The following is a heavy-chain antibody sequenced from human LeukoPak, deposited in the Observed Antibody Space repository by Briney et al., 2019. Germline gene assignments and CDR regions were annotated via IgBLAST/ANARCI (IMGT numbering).Heavy chain of an antibody. CDR2: IFYSGRT. Sequence: SETLSLTCTVSGGSISSYYWNWIRQPPGKGLEWIGYIFYSGRTSYNPSLKSRVTLSVDTSKNWFSLRLTSVTAADTAVYYCARDPGDWGQGTLVTVSS. J-gene: IGHJ4*02. CDR3: ARDPGD. V-gene: IGHV4-59*01. CDR1: GGSISSYY. D-gene: IGHD3-10*01.